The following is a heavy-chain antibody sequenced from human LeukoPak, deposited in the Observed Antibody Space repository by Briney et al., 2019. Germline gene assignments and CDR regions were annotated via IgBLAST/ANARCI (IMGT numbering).Heavy chain of an antibody. CDR1: GYTFTDYS. V-gene: IGHV1-2*02. Sequence: GASVKVSCKASGYTFTDYSLYWVRQAPGQGLEWVGWINPKRGATNFAQSFQGRVTMTRDTSINTVYMELSWLRYDDTAVYYCALWGGAGLDRWGQGTRVTVSS. CDR2: INPKRGAT. D-gene: IGHD3-16*01. CDR3: ALWGGAGLDR. J-gene: IGHJ1*01.